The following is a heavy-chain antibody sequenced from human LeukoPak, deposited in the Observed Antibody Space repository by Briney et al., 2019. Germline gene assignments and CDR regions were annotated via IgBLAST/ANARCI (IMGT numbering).Heavy chain of an antibody. CDR3: AKDRSGRVDWYFDL. V-gene: IGHV3-23*01. J-gene: IGHJ2*01. CDR1: GFTVSSNY. CDR2: ISGSGDST. Sequence: GGSLRLSCAASGFTVSSNYMSWVRQAPGKGLEWVSAISGSGDSTYYADSVKGRFTSSRDNSKNTLYLQMNSLRAEDTAVYYCAKDRSGRVDWYFDLWGRGTLVTVSS. D-gene: IGHD2-21*01.